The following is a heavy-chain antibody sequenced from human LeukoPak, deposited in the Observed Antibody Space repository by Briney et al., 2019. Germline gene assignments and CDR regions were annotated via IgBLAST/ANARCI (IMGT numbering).Heavy chain of an antibody. D-gene: IGHD3-10*01. CDR3: ARDLSITMVREPNDY. CDR2: INTNTGNP. Sequence: GASVKVSCKASGYTFTSYAMNWVRLAPGQGLEWMGWINTNTGNPTYGQGFTGRFVFSLDTSVSTAYLQISSLKAEDTAVYYCARDLSITMVREPNDYWGQGTLVTVSS. CDR1: GYTFTSYA. V-gene: IGHV7-4-1*02. J-gene: IGHJ4*02.